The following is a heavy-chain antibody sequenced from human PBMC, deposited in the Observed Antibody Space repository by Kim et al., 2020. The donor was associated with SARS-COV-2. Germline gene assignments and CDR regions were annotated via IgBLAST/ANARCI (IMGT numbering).Heavy chain of an antibody. J-gene: IGHJ4*02. CDR3: ARGLDSSGAYFDY. D-gene: IGHD3-22*01. V-gene: IGHV4-31*02. Sequence: YIPTHESRVTISVDTSKNQFSQKLSSLTAADTAVYYCARGLDSSGAYFDYWGQGTLVTVSS.